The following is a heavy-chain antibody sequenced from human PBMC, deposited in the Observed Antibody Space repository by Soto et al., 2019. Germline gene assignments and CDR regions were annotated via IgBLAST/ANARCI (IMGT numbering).Heavy chain of an antibody. V-gene: IGHV1-3*05. CDR1: GDTFTSYA. CDR3: ARGSGRYDFDY. Sequence: QVQLVQSGAEEKKPGASVKVSCKASGDTFTSYAMHWVRQAPGQRLEWMGWINAGNGNTKYSQKYQGRVTITRDTSASTAYMELSSLRSEDTDVYYCARGSGRYDFDYWGQGTLVTVSS. J-gene: IGHJ4*02. D-gene: IGHD3-3*01. CDR2: INAGNGNT.